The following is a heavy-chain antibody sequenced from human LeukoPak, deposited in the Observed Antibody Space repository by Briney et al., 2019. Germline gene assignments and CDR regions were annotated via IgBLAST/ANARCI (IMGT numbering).Heavy chain of an antibody. J-gene: IGHJ4*02. Sequence: PSETLSLTCAVSGGSISSCGYSWSRLPPGQGQDLVGNRYNNHSGSNYYNPTHKSRVTISVARSINQFSQKLSSVTAAVTAVYYCARATTDYGSESYWLDYWGQGTLVTVSS. CDR2: NNHSGSN. D-gene: IGHD3-10*01. CDR1: GGSISSCGYS. V-gene: IGHV4-30-2*01. CDR3: ARATTDYGSESYWLDY.